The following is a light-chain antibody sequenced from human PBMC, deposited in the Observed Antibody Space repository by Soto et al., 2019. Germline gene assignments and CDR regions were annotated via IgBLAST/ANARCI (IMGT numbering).Light chain of an antibody. CDR3: TSYASSSTPVV. J-gene: IGLJ2*01. CDR2: DVT. V-gene: IGLV2-14*03. CDR1: SSDIGGYKY. Sequence: QSALTQPASVSGSPGQSITISCTGTSSDIGGYKYVSWYQHHPGTAPKLMIYDVTNRPSGVSNRFSGSKSGNTASLTISGLQAEDEGDYYRTSYASSSTPVVFGGGTKLTVL.